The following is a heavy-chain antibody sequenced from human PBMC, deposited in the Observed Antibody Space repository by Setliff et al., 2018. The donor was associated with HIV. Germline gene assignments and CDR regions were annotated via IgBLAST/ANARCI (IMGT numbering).Heavy chain of an antibody. CDR3: ARQGGYNSPLMV. D-gene: IGHD3-10*01. CDR1: GDSISTYY. CDR2: IFDSGTT. V-gene: IGHV4-59*08. Sequence: KSSETLSLTCTVSGDSISTYYWNWIRQSPGKGLEWIGYIFDSGTTKYNPSVTSRVTISVDASKNQFFLQLISVTAADTAAYYCARQGGYNSPLMVWGQGKLVTVSS. J-gene: IGHJ4*02.